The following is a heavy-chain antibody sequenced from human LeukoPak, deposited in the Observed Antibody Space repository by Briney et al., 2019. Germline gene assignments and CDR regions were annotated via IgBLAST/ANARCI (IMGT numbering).Heavy chain of an antibody. J-gene: IGHJ4*02. V-gene: IGHV3-21*01. CDR1: GFTFSSYT. Sequence: PGGSLRLSCAASGFTFSSYTINWVRQAPGKRQEWVSAISSGSSYKYFTDSVKGRFSISRDNAKDSLYLQMNSLRAEDTAVYYCARDSLEYSSSSGFDYWGQGTLVTVSS. D-gene: IGHD6-6*01. CDR3: ARDSLEYSSSSGFDY. CDR2: ISSGSSYK.